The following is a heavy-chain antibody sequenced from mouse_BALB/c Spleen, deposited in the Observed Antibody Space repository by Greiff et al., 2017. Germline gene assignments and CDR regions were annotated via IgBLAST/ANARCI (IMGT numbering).Heavy chain of an antibody. CDR2: ISSGGSYT. J-gene: IGHJ4*01. CDR1: GFTFSSYG. V-gene: IGHV5-6*01. CDR3: ARRDLRLPYDDAMDY. Sequence: EVQVVESGGDLVKPGGSLKLSCAASGFTFSSYGMSWVRQTPDKRLEWVATISSGGSYTYYPDSVKGRFTISRDNAKNTLYLQMSSLKSEDTAMYYCARRDLRLPYDDAMDYWGQGTSVTVSS. D-gene: IGHD6-5*01.